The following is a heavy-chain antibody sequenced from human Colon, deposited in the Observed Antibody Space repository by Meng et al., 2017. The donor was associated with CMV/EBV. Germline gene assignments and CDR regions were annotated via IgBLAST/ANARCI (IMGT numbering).Heavy chain of an antibody. D-gene: IGHD6-13*01. Sequence: SGFFFSDCYMNWVRQAPGKGLEWVAYIGNSGSTIYYADSVKGRFIISRDNAKNSLYLQMNSLRAEDTAVYYCARALASWSDRMFDYWGQGTLVTVSS. J-gene: IGHJ4*02. CDR1: GFFFSDCY. CDR3: ARALASWSDRMFDY. V-gene: IGHV3-11*01. CDR2: IGNSGSTI.